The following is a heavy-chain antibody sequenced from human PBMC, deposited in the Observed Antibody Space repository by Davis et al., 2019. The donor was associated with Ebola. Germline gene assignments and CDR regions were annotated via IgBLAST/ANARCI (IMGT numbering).Heavy chain of an antibody. J-gene: IGHJ4*02. Sequence: GESLKISCAASGFTFSFSAMAWVRQAPGKGLEWVSGIIGSDGSTYYADSVKGRFTVSRDESKNTLYLQMNSLRDEDTAVYYCARSLGDIVLVPAALVPDYWGQGTLVTVSS. CDR2: IIGSDGST. CDR3: ARSLGDIVLVPAALVPDY. D-gene: IGHD2-2*01. CDR1: GFTFSFSA. V-gene: IGHV3-23*01.